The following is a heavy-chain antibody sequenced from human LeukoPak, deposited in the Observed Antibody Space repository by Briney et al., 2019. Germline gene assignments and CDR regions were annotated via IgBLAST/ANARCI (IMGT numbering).Heavy chain of an antibody. Sequence: PGRSLRLSCAASGFTFSSXXXXXVXQXXGXGLXXXXXXWNDGSNKYYADSVKGRFTISRDNSKNTVYLQMNSLRAEDTAVYYCARGRQLGGPTTVYFDYWGQGTLVTVSS. CDR1: GFTFSSXX. CDR3: ARGRQLGGPTTVYFDY. CDR2: XWNDGSNK. J-gene: IGHJ4*02. V-gene: IGHV3-33*08. D-gene: IGHD3-16*01.